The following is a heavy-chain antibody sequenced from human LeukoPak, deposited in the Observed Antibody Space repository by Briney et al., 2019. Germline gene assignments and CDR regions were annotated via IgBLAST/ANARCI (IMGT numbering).Heavy chain of an antibody. D-gene: IGHD4-11*01. Sequence: SETLSLTCTVSGGSIRRSYWSWIRQPPGRGLEWIGYFYLSGSNYNPSLKSRVTMPLDTSKNQFSLRLSPVTAADTAVYYCARGGPTGALDDNWFDPWGQGTLVTVSS. J-gene: IGHJ5*02. CDR2: FYLSGS. CDR3: ARGGPTGALDDNWFDP. V-gene: IGHV4-4*09. CDR1: GGSIRRSY.